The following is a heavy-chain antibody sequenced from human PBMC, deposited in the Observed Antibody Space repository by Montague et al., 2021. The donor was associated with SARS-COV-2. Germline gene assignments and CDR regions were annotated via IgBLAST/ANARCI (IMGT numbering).Heavy chain of an antibody. CDR1: GGSISSYY. Sequence: SETLSLTCTVSGGSISSYYWCWIRQPPGKGLEWIGYVYYSGNPNYNPSLSGRLSMSVDTSKNQFSLALSSVTAADTAVFFCASGKGRSLDAFDIWGQGITVTVSS. CDR2: VYYSGNP. D-gene: IGHD1-1*01. V-gene: IGHV4-59*01. CDR3: ASGKGRSLDAFDI. J-gene: IGHJ3*02.